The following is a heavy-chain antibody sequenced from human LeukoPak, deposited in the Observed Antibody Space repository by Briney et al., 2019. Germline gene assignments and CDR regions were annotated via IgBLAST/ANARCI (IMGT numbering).Heavy chain of an antibody. CDR2: INPSSGGT. Sequence: ASVKVSCKASGYTFSGYYMHWVRQAPGQGLEWMGWINPSSGGTNYAQKFQGWVTMTRDTSISTAYMELSRLRSDDTAVYYCGVAQTTNYYYYGMDVWGQGTTVTVSS. D-gene: IGHD1-14*01. CDR3: GVAQTTNYYYYGMDV. CDR1: GYTFSGYY. V-gene: IGHV1-2*04. J-gene: IGHJ6*02.